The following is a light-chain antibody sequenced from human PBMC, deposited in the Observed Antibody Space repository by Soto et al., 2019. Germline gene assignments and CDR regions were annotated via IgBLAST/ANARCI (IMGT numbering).Light chain of an antibody. V-gene: IGKV1-9*01. Sequence: IQLTQSPSSLSASVRDRVTITCRASQGINNYLAWYQQKPGKAPKLLIFGASTLQSGVPSRFSGSGSGTDFTLIISRLEPEDFAVYYCQQYGSSPWTFGQGPKVDIK. J-gene: IGKJ1*01. CDR3: QQYGSSPWT. CDR1: QGINNY. CDR2: GAS.